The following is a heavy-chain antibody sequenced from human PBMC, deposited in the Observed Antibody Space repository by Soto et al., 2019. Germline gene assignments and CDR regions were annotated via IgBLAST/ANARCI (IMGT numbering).Heavy chain of an antibody. CDR1: GFTFSSYA. CDR2: ISGSGGST. CDR3: AKRGIAYCSSSSCYEDYFDY. D-gene: IGHD2-2*01. Sequence: GGSLRLSCAASGFTFSSYAMSWVRQTPGKGLEWVSVISGSGGSTYYADSVKGRFTISRDNSKNTLYLQMNSLRAEDTAVYYCAKRGIAYCSSSSCYEDYFDYWGQGTLVTVSS. V-gene: IGHV3-23*01. J-gene: IGHJ4*02.